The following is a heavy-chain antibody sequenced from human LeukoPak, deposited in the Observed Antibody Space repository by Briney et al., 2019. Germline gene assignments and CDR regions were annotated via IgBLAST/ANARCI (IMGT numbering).Heavy chain of an antibody. CDR3: ARNRVAGAPNFDY. CDR2: IYYSGST. J-gene: IGHJ4*02. V-gene: IGHV4-59*01. Sequence: SETLSLTCTVSGGSISSYYWTWIRQPPGKGLGWLGYIYYSGSTNYNPSLKSRVTISLDTSKNQFSLRLTSVTAADTAVHYCARNRVAGAPNFDYWGQGTLVTVSS. CDR1: GGSISSYY. D-gene: IGHD1-26*01.